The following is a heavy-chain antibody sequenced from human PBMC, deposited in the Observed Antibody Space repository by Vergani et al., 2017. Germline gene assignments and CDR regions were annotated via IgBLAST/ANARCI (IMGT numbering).Heavy chain of an antibody. J-gene: IGHJ4*02. Sequence: EVQLVESGGGLVQPGGSLRLSCAASGFTFSSYSMNWVRQAPGKGLEWVSYISSSSSTIYYADSVKGRFTISRDNAKNSLYLQMNSLRDEDTAVYYCARVSGYYDILTGSFDYWGQGTLVTVSS. CDR3: ARVSGYYDILTGSFDY. CDR1: GFTFSSYS. V-gene: IGHV3-48*02. D-gene: IGHD3-9*01. CDR2: ISSSSSTI.